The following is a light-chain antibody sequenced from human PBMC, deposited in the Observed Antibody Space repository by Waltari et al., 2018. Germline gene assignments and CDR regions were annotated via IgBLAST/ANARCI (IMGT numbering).Light chain of an antibody. Sequence: SYVLTQPPSVSVAPGKTARITCGGNNIGSKSVHWYQQKPGQAPVLVIDSDSDRPSGIPERFSGSNSGNTATLSVSRVEAGDEAIYYCQVWDSSSVYVFGSGTKVPVL. CDR1: NIGSKS. J-gene: IGLJ1*01. CDR3: QVWDSSSVYV. V-gene: IGLV3-21*04. CDR2: SDS.